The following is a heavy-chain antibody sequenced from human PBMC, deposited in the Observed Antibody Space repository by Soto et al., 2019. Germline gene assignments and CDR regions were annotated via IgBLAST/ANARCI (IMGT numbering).Heavy chain of an antibody. J-gene: IGHJ4*02. CDR1: GGSISRGGYY. CDR3: ARDHFAYYSASSGPRV. V-gene: IGHV4-31*03. Sequence: PAETLSLTGTVSGGSISRGGYYWSWIRQHPGKGLEWIGYIYYSGSTYYNPSLKSRVTISVDTSKNQFSLKLSSVTSADTAVYYCARDHFAYYSASSGPRVWAQRTLVTVSS. D-gene: IGHD3-22*01. CDR2: IYYSGST.